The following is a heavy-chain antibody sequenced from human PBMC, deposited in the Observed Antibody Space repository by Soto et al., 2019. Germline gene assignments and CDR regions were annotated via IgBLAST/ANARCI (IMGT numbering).Heavy chain of an antibody. D-gene: IGHD3-10*01. V-gene: IGHV1-69*13. CDR2: IIPIFGTA. Sequence: ASVKVSCKASGGTFSSYAISWVRQAPGQGLEWMGGIIPIFGTANYAQKFQGRVTITADESRGKAYMELCSQRSEDTAVYYCAKEGAEVGGEGNYYYYGMDVWGQGTTVTVSS. CDR3: AKEGAEVGGEGNYYYYGMDV. J-gene: IGHJ6*02. CDR1: GGTFSSYA.